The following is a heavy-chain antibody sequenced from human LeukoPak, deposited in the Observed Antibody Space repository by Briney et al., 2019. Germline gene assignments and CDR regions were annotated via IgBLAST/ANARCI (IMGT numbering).Heavy chain of an antibody. Sequence: VASVKVSCKASGYTFTSYGISWVRQAPGQALEWMGWITPFNGNTNYAQKFQDRVSITRDRSMTTLYMELSSLRSEDTAIYYCARSSDYSNYLFAYWGQGTLVTVSS. D-gene: IGHD4-11*01. CDR3: ARSSDYSNYLFAY. CDR1: GYTFTSYG. CDR2: ITPFNGNT. V-gene: IGHV1-45*02. J-gene: IGHJ4*02.